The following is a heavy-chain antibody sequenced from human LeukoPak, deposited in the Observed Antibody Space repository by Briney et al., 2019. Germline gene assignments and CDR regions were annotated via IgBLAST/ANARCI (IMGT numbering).Heavy chain of an antibody. J-gene: IGHJ4*02. Sequence: GASVKVSCKASGGTFSSYTISWVRQAPGQGLEGMGRIIPILGIANYAQKFQGRVTITADKSTSTAYMELSSLRSEDTAVYYCATAGYYYDSSGYCFDYWGQGTLVTVSS. CDR3: ATAGYYYDSSGYCFDY. V-gene: IGHV1-69*02. CDR1: GGTFSSYT. CDR2: IIPILGIA. D-gene: IGHD3-22*01.